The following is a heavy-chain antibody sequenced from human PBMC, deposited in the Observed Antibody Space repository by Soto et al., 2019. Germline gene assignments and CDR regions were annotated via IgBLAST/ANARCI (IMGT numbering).Heavy chain of an antibody. D-gene: IGHD3-9*01. CDR2: INHSGST. V-gene: IGHV4-34*01. CDR3: ARAKGGILTGYLFDY. CDR1: GGSFSGYY. J-gene: IGHJ4*02. Sequence: PSETLSLTCAVYGGSFSGYYWSWIRQPPGKGLEWIGEINHSGSTNYNPSLKSRVTISVDTSKNQFSLKLSSVTAADTAAYYCARAKGGILTGYLFDYWGQGTLVTVSS.